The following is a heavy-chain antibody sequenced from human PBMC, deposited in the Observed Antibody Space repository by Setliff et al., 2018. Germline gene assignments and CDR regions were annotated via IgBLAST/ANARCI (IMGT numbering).Heavy chain of an antibody. CDR1: GFTFSNAW. Sequence: PEGSLRLSCAASGFTFSNAWMSWVRQAPGKGLEWVGRIKSRTDGGTADYAAPVKGRFIISRDDSKNLVFLQMNSLKTEDTAVYYCTTDPSPPFGGAIGAAFDFWGQGTMVTVSS. V-gene: IGHV3-15*01. J-gene: IGHJ3*01. CDR3: TTDPSPPFGGAIGAAFDF. D-gene: IGHD3-16*01. CDR2: IKSRTDGGTA.